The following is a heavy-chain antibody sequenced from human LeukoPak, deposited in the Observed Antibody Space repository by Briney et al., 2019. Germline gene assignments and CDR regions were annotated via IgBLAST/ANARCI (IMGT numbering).Heavy chain of an antibody. J-gene: IGHJ3*02. Sequence: GASVKVSFKASGYTFTAYYMHWVRQAPGQGPEWMGWINPNSGGTDYAQKFQGRVTMTRDTSISTAYMELSSLTSDDTAVYYCARDGIYSRNFDAFDIWGQGTMVTVSS. CDR2: INPNSGGT. D-gene: IGHD6-13*01. CDR1: GYTFTAYY. V-gene: IGHV1-2*02. CDR3: ARDGIYSRNFDAFDI.